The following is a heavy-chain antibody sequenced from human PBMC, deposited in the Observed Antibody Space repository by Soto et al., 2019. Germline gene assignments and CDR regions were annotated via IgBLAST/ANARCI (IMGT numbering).Heavy chain of an antibody. V-gene: IGHV4-59*01. CDR2: TYYSGST. J-gene: IGHJ4*02. CDR3: ARGWGLVFDY. D-gene: IGHD2-21*02. CDR1: GGSISSYY. Sequence: SETLSLTCTVSGGSISSYYWSWIRQPPGKGLEWIGYTYYSGSTNYNPSLKSRVTISVDTSKIQFSLKLSFVTAADTAVYYCARGWGLVFDYWGQGTLVTVS.